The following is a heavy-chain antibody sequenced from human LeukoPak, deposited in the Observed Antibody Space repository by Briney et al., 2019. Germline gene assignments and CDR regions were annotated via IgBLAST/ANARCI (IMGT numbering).Heavy chain of an antibody. Sequence: SVTVSCKASGYTFTSYDMNWVRQANGQGLEWMGWMNPNSGNTGYGKKFQGRVTMTRSTSTGTAYIELSSLTSEDTAVYFCARGGTDFSSGYNLWFDYWGQGTLVTVSS. V-gene: IGHV1-8*01. CDR3: ARGGTDFSSGYNLWFDY. CDR2: MNPNSGNT. J-gene: IGHJ5*01. CDR1: GYTFTSYD. D-gene: IGHD3-3*01.